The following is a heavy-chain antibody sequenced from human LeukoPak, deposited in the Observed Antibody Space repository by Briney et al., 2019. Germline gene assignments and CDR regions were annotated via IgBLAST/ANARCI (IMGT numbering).Heavy chain of an antibody. D-gene: IGHD6-6*01. Sequence: PSETLSLTCAVSGGSISSSNWWSWVRQPPGKGLEWIGYIYHSGSTYYNPSLKSRVTISVDRSKNQFSLKLSSVTAADTAVYYCARVMGQLAGLDYWGQGTLVTVSS. CDR1: GGSISSSNW. CDR3: ARVMGQLAGLDY. V-gene: IGHV4-4*02. J-gene: IGHJ4*02. CDR2: IYHSGST.